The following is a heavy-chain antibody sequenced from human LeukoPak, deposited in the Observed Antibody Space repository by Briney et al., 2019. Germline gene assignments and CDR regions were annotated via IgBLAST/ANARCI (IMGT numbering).Heavy chain of an antibody. V-gene: IGHV4-39*07. Sequence: SETLSLTCTVSGGSIRSSYYYWGWIRQPPGKGLEWIGSIYDSGSTNYNPSLKSRVTISVDTSKNQFSLKLSSVTAADTAVYYCASTRLLLTYYYYGMDVWGQGTTVTVSS. D-gene: IGHD3-10*01. CDR2: IYDSGST. CDR1: GGSIRSSYYY. CDR3: ASTRLLLTYYYYGMDV. J-gene: IGHJ6*02.